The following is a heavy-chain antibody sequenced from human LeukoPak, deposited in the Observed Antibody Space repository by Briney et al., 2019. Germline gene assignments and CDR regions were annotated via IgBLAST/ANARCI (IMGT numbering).Heavy chain of an antibody. J-gene: IGHJ4*02. V-gene: IGHV3-33*01. CDR2: IWYDGSNK. Sequence: PGRSLRLSCAASGFTFENYGMHWVRQAPGKGLEWVAVIWYDGSNKYYPDSVRGRFTISRDNYQNTVYLQMNSLRAEDTAVYYCARVHFVGGTYYTPPDYWGQGTLVTVSS. CDR3: ARVHFVGGTYYTPPDY. CDR1: GFTFENYG. D-gene: IGHD3-3*01.